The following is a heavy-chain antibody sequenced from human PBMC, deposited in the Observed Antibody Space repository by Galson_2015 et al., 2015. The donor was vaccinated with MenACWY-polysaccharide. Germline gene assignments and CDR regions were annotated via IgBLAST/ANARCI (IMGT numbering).Heavy chain of an antibody. J-gene: IGHJ4*01. CDR3: ARGSDESCRGNNCYVWDF. Sequence: VRQAPGKGLEWVASLTSGGDLKHYADFVKGRFTISRDDAQNSLYLEMDSLRVEDRAIYYCARGSDESCRGNNCYVWDFWGQGTLVSVSS. V-gene: IGHV3-48*03. CDR2: LTSGGDLK. D-gene: IGHD2-15*01.